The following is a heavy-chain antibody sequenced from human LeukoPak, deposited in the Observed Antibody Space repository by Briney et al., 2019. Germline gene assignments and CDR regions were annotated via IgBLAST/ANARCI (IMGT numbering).Heavy chain of an antibody. V-gene: IGHV3-23*01. D-gene: IGHD5-18*01. CDR2: ISGSGGST. J-gene: IGHJ4*02. Sequence: PGGSLRLSCAASGFTFSSYAMSWVRQAPGKGLEWVSAISGSGGSTYYADSVKGRFTISRDNSKNTLYLQMNSLRAEDTAVYYGGRGAEYSKGYFDYWGRGTLVTVSS. CDR3: GRGAEYSKGYFDY. CDR1: GFTFSSYA.